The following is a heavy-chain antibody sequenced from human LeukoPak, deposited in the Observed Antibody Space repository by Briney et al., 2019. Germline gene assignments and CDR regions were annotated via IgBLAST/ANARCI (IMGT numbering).Heavy chain of an antibody. CDR2: INGRGTYI. D-gene: IGHD1-1*01. CDR1: GFTFSDYF. J-gene: IGHJ4*02. Sequence: PGGSLRLSCAASGFTFSDYFMSWVRQAPGKGLEWLSYINGRGTYIDYAESLKGRITISRDDAQNSLYLQMNSLRVEDTAVYYCARSGREATEIDYWGQGTLVTVSS. CDR3: ARSGREATEIDY. V-gene: IGHV3-11*06.